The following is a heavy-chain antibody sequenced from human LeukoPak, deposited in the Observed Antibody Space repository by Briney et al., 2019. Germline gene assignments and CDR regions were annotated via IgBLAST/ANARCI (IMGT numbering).Heavy chain of an antibody. V-gene: IGHV3-7*01. D-gene: IGHD5-12*01. CDR2: IKQDGSAK. Sequence: GGSLRLSCAAAGFTFNRYWMSWVRQAPGKELQWVANIKQDGSAKYYVDSVKGRFTISRDNAKNSLYLQMNSLRAEDTAVYYCARVEASGYDYGAFDYWGQGTLVTVSS. CDR1: GFTFNRYW. CDR3: ARVEASGYDYGAFDY. J-gene: IGHJ4*02.